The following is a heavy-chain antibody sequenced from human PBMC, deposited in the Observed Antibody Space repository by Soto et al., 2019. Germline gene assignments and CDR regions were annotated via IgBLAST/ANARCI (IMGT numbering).Heavy chain of an antibody. CDR2: IIPIFGTA. CDR1: GGSFSSYA. D-gene: IGHD6-6*01. Sequence: SVKVSCKASGGSFSSYAISLVRQAPGQGLEWMGGIIPIFGTANYAQKFQGRVTITADESTSTAYMELSSLRSEDTAVYYCARGPYSSSSFDYWGQGTLVTVSS. CDR3: ARGPYSSSSFDY. J-gene: IGHJ4*02. V-gene: IGHV1-69*13.